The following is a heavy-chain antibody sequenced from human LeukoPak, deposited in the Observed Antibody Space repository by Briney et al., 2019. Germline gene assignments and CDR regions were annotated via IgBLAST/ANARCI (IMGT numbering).Heavy chain of an antibody. CDR2: ISGSGGST. V-gene: IGHV3-23*01. CDR1: GFTFSSYE. D-gene: IGHD5-12*01. CDR3: AKGAWGLRPREFDY. J-gene: IGHJ4*02. Sequence: GGSLRLSCAASGFTFSSYEMNWVRQAPGKGLEWVSAISGSGGSTYYADSVEGRFTISRDNSKNTLYLQMNSLRAEDTAVYYCAKGAWGLRPREFDYWGQGTLVTVSS.